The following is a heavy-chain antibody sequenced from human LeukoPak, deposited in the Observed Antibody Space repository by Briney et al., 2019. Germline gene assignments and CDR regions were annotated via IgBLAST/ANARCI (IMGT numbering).Heavy chain of an antibody. J-gene: IGHJ3*02. CDR3: ARGLDDYGDRGSAFDI. CDR2: INPNSGGT. Sequence: ASVKVSCKASGYTFTGYYMHWVRQAPGQGLEWMGWINPNSGGTNYAQKFQGRVTITADKSTSTAYMELSSLRSEDTAVYYCARGLDDYGDRGSAFDIWGQGTMVTVSS. CDR1: GYTFTGYY. V-gene: IGHV1-2*02. D-gene: IGHD4-17*01.